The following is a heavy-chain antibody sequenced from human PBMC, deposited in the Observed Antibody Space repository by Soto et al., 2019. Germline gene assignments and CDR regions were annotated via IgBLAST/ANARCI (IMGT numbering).Heavy chain of an antibody. D-gene: IGHD6-6*01. V-gene: IGHV3-11*01. CDR1: GFTFSDYY. Sequence: GGPLRLSCAASGFTFSDYYMSWIRQAPGKGLEWVSYISSSGSTIYYADSVKGRFTISRDNAKNSLYLQMNSLRAEDTAVYYCARYSSSSPFRYYYYYMDVWGKGTTVTVSS. CDR2: ISSSGSTI. CDR3: ARYSSSSPFRYYYYYMDV. J-gene: IGHJ6*03.